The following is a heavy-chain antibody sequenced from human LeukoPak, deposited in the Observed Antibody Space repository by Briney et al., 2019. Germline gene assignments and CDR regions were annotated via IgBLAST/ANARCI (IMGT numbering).Heavy chain of an antibody. CDR3: AKDTLLWFGEFSTELDY. V-gene: IGHV3-23*01. CDR2: ISDSGGST. Sequence: GGSLRLSCAASGFAFSSYAMSWVRQAPGKGLEGVSVISDSGGSTNYADSVKGRFAISRDNSKNTLYLQMNSLRAEDTAVYYCAKDTLLWFGEFSTELDYWGQGTLVTVSS. CDR1: GFAFSSYA. D-gene: IGHD3-10*01. J-gene: IGHJ4*02.